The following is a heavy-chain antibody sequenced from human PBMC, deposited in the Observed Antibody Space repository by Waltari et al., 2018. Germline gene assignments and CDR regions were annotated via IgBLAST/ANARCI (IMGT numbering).Heavy chain of an antibody. V-gene: IGHV3-7*04. CDR3: ARGVTTVEC. CDR2: IKQDGGEK. J-gene: IGHJ4*02. D-gene: IGHD2-21*02. CDR1: GSPFSKSW. Sequence: EVQLVESGGGLVQPGGSLRLSCSGSGSPFSKSWMGWVRQAPGKGLEWVASIKQDGGEKYYVDSMKGRFTISRDNDNNSLFLQMDSLRVEDTAVYYCARGVTTVECWGQGALVTVSS.